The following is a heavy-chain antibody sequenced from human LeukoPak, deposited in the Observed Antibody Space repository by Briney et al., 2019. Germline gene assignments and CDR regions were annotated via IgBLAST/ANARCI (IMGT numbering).Heavy chain of an antibody. CDR3: SRDRYYYDSSGYSHRLDY. D-gene: IGHD3-22*01. J-gene: IGHJ4*02. V-gene: IGHV4-39*07. CDR1: GGSISGSSSY. Sequence: SETLSLTCTVSGGSISGSSSYWGWIRQPPGKGLEWIGSIYYSGSTYDNPALKSRVTISVDTSKNQFSLKLSSVTAADTAVYYCSRDRYYYDSSGYSHRLDYWGQGTLVTVSS. CDR2: IYYSGST.